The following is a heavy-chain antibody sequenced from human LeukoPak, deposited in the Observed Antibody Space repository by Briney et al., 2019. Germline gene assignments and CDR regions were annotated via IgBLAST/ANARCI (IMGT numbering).Heavy chain of an antibody. CDR3: ARFITMIVVVLLWGYYFDY. CDR1: GYTFSSCD. D-gene: IGHD3-22*01. J-gene: IGHJ4*02. V-gene: IGHV1-8*03. Sequence: ASVKVSCKASGYTFSSCDINWVRQATGQGLEWMGWINPNSGNTVYAQKFQGRVTITRNTSISTAYVELSSLRSEDTAVYYCARFITMIVVVLLWGYYFDYWGQGTLVTVSS. CDR2: INPNSGNT.